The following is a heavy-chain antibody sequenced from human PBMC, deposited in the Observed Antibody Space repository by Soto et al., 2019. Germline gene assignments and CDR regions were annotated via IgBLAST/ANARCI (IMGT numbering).Heavy chain of an antibody. CDR1: GDSLLSSY. V-gene: IGHV4-4*07. J-gene: IGHJ4*02. D-gene: IGHD1-26*01. CDR2: IFYSGRT. Sequence: SETLSLTCSVSGDSLLSSYWSWVRQPAGKGLEWIGHIFYSGRTSYNPSLKSRLSMSIDVSKNLFSLNLSSVTAADTAVYYCARGWDVKYFDHWGQGTLVTVS. CDR3: ARGWDVKYFDH.